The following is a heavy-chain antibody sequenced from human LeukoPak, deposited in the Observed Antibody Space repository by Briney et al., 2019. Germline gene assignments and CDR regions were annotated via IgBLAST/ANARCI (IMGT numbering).Heavy chain of an antibody. CDR1: GFTFSSHA. V-gene: IGHV3-30*04. J-gene: IGHJ3*02. CDR2: ISYDGSNK. Sequence: GRSLRLSCTASGFTFSSHAMHWVRQAPGKGLEWVALISYDGSNKIYADSVKGRFTISRDNSKNTLYLQMNSLRAEDTAVYYCARDYYDSSVSAFDIWGQGTMVTVSS. CDR3: ARDYYDSSVSAFDI. D-gene: IGHD3-22*01.